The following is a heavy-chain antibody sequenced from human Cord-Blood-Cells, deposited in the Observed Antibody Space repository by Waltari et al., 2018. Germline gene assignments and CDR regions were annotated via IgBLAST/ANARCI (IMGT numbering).Heavy chain of an antibody. Sequence: QVQLQQWGAGLLKPSETLSLTCAVYGGSFSGYYWSWIRQPPGKGLEWIGEINHSGSTNYNPSLKSRVTISVDTSKNQFSLKLSSVTAADTAVYYCARGFNWGSDYFDYWDQGTLVTVSS. CDR3: ARGFNWGSDYFDY. CDR2: INHSGST. D-gene: IGHD7-27*01. V-gene: IGHV4-34*01. J-gene: IGHJ4*02. CDR1: GGSFSGYY.